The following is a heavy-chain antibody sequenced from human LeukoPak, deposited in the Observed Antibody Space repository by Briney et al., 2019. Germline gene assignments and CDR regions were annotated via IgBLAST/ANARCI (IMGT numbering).Heavy chain of an antibody. CDR3: ARPYSSSSHYYGMDV. Sequence: GGSPRLSCAASGLTFSSYAMRWVRQAPGKGLEWVSTISGSGASTYYADSVKGRFTISRDNSKNTLYLQMNSLSAEDTAVYYCARPYSSSSHYYGMDVWGQGTTVTVSS. CDR1: GLTFSSYA. V-gene: IGHV3-23*01. D-gene: IGHD6-6*01. CDR2: ISGSGAST. J-gene: IGHJ6*02.